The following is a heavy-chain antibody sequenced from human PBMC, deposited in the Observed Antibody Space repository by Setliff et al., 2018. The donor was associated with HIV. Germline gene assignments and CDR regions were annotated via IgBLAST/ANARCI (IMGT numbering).Heavy chain of an antibody. CDR3: ARSTFFGVVIGWYYFDY. J-gene: IGHJ4*02. Sequence: GGSLRLSCAASGFTFSTYSMNWVRQAPGKGLEWVSYISGNNDAIHYADSVKGRFTISRNNANNSLYLQMNSLRAEDTAVYYCARSTFFGVVIGWYYFDYWGQGALVTVSS. D-gene: IGHD3-3*01. V-gene: IGHV3-48*01. CDR1: GFTFSTYS. CDR2: ISGNNDAI.